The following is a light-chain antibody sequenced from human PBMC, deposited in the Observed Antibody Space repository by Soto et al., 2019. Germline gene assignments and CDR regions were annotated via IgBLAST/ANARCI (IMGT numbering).Light chain of an antibody. J-gene: IGKJ3*01. Sequence: EIVLTQSPATLSLSPGERATLSCRASQSVSSYLAWYQQKPGQAPRLLIYDASNRATGIPARFSGSGSGTDFTLTISSLEPEDFAVYYCQQRSNRSLFTFGPGTKVDIK. CDR3: QQRSNRSLFT. CDR2: DAS. V-gene: IGKV3-11*01. CDR1: QSVSSY.